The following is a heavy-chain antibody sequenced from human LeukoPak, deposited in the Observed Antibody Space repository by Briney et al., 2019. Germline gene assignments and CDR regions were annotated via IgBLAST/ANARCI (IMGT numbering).Heavy chain of an antibody. J-gene: IGHJ4*02. CDR1: GFTFSSYA. D-gene: IGHD6-19*01. CDR2: ISGSGGST. CDR3: AKRLIAVAATSFDY. V-gene: IGHV3-23*01. Sequence: PGGSLRLSCAASGFTFSSYAMSWVRQAPGKGLEWVSAISGSGGSTYYADSVKGRFTISRDNSKNTLYLQMNSLTAEDTAVSYCAKRLIAVAATSFDYWGQGTLVTVSS.